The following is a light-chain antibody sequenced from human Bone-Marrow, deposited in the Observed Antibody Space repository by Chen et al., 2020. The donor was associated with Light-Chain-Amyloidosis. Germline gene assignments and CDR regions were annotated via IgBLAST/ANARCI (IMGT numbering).Light chain of an antibody. Sequence: SYELTQPPSASVSPGQTARITCSGDDLPTKYAYWYQQKPGQAPVLVIHRDTERPSGISERFSGSSSGTTATLTISGVQAEDEADYHCQSADSSGTYEVIFGGGTTLTVL. CDR2: RDT. J-gene: IGLJ2*01. CDR1: DLPTKY. CDR3: QSADSSGTYEVI. V-gene: IGLV3-25*03.